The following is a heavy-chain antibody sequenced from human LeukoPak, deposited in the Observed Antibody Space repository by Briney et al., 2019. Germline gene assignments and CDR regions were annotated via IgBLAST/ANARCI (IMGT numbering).Heavy chain of an antibody. CDR1: GYVFTNYW. D-gene: IGHD1-26*01. J-gene: IGHJ4*02. V-gene: IGHV5-51*01. Sequence: GESLKISFNGSGYVFTNYWIGWGRPRPGKGLEWMGIIYPGDSDIRYSPSFQGQVTISADKSISTAYLQWSSLKASDTAMYYCARRVGASQRGFDYWGQGTLVTVSS. CDR3: ARRVGASQRGFDY. CDR2: IYPGDSDI.